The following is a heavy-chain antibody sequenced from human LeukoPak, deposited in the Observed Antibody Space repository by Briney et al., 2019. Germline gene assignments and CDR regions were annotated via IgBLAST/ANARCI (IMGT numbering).Heavy chain of an antibody. D-gene: IGHD6-25*01. J-gene: IGHJ6*03. CDR1: GGTFGGYT. CDR3: ARELSAAAPYYMDV. V-gene: IGHV1-69*16. CDR2: IIPMLRSS. Sequence: SVTVSCKASGGTFGGYTISWVRQAPGQGLEWMGGIIPMLRSSTYAQRFQGTLTITTDESTTTVHMELRSLGSEDTAVYFCARELSAAAPYYMDVWGKGTTVAVSS.